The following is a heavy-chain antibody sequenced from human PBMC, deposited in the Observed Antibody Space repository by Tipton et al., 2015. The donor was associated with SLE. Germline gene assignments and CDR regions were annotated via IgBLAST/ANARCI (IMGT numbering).Heavy chain of an antibody. V-gene: IGHV3-30*04. Sequence: SLRLSCAASGFTFNSYAIHWVHQAPGKGLEWVALISYDGSKKYYADSVKGRFTISRDNSKDTLSLQMKSLRAEDTAVYYCVRDVGSSGQNYYHFMDVWGKGTTVTVTS. J-gene: IGHJ6*03. CDR3: VRDVGSSGQNYYHFMDV. D-gene: IGHD3-22*01. CDR2: ISYDGSKK. CDR1: GFTFNSYA.